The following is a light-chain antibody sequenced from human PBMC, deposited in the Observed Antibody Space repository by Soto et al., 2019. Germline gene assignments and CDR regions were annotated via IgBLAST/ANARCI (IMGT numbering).Light chain of an antibody. J-gene: IGKJ1*01. CDR1: GSISSW. CDR3: QQYMWT. CDR2: KAS. Sequence: DIQMTQSPSTLSAFVRDRFTITCRASGSISSWLAWYQQKPGTXXKLLIYKASNLASGVPSRFSGSGSGTEFTLTISSLQPDDSATYYCQQYMWTFGQGTKVEI. V-gene: IGKV1-5*03.